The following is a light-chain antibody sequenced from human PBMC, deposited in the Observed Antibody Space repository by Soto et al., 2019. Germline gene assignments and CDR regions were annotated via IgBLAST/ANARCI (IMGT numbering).Light chain of an antibody. CDR1: SSDVGGSNY. V-gene: IGLV2-11*01. Sequence: QSALTQPRSVSGSPGQSVTISCTETSSDVGGSNYVSWYQQHPGKAPHLMIYDVSKRPSGAPDRFSGSKSGNTASLTISGLQAEDEADYYCCSYAGSYTLVFGGGTKLTVL. CDR3: CSYAGSYTLV. CDR2: DVS. J-gene: IGLJ2*01.